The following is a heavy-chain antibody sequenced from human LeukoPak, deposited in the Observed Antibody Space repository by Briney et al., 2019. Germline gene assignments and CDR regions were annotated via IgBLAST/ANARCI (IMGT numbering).Heavy chain of an antibody. CDR3: ARGVYYDILTGYYPLFDY. D-gene: IGHD3-9*01. CDR2: ISAYNGNT. J-gene: IGHJ4*02. V-gene: IGHV1-18*01. CDR1: GYTFTSYG. Sequence: GASVKVSCKASGYTFTSYGISWVRQAPGQGLEWMGWISAYNGNTNYAQKLQGRVTMTTDTSTSTAYMELRSLRSDDTAVYYCARGVYYDILTGYYPLFDYWGQGTLVTVSS.